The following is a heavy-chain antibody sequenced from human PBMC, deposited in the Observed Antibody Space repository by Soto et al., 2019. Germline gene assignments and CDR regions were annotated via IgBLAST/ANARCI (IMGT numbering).Heavy chain of an antibody. J-gene: IGHJ6*02. CDR3: ARGSGTYYDFWSGYPHDRPSKNYYYYGMDV. Sequence: TLSLTCTVSGGSISSGGYYWSWIRQHPGKGLEWIGYIYYSGSTYYNPSLKSRVTISVDTSKNQFSLKLSSVTAADTAVYYCARGSGTYYDFWSGYPHDRPSKNYYYYGMDVWGQGTTVTVSS. CDR2: IYYSGST. D-gene: IGHD3-3*01. V-gene: IGHV4-31*03. CDR1: GGSISSGGYY.